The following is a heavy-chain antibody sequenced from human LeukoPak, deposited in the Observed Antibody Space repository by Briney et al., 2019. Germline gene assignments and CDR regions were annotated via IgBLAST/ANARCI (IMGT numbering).Heavy chain of an antibody. Sequence: PSETLSLTCTVSGGSISSSSYYWGWIRQPPGKGLEWIGSIYYSGSTYYNPSLKSRVTISVDTSKNQFSLKLSSVTAADTAVYYCARHDGGGGAFDIWGQGTMVTVSS. CDR2: IYYSGST. CDR1: GGSISSSSYY. J-gene: IGHJ3*02. V-gene: IGHV4-39*01. CDR3: ARHDGGGGAFDI. D-gene: IGHD4-23*01.